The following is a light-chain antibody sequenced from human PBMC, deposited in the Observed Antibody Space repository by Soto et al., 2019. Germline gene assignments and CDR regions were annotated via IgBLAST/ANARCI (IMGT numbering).Light chain of an antibody. CDR3: QQYNSYSPT. CDR1: QSISVW. J-gene: IGKJ1*01. V-gene: IGKV1-5*03. CDR2: KAS. Sequence: DIQMTQSPSTLSASVGDRVTITCRASQSISVWLAWYQQKAGKAPNLLIYKASRLESGVPSRFSGSGSETEFTLTISGLQPGDSETYYCQQYNSYSPTFGQGTKGEVK.